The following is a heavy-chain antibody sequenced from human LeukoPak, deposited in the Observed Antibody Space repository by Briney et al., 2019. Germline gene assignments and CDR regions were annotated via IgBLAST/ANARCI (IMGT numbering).Heavy chain of an antibody. CDR3: ARAARYCSSTSCYFRSWFDP. V-gene: IGHV1-2*02. CDR1: GYTFTGYY. CDR2: INPNSGGT. J-gene: IGHJ5*02. Sequence: ASVKVSCKASGYTFTGYYMHWVRQAPGQGLEWMGWINPNSGGTNYAQKFQGRVTVTRDTSISTAYMELSRLRSDDTAVYYCARAARYCSSTSCYFRSWFDPWGQGTLVTVSS. D-gene: IGHD2-2*01.